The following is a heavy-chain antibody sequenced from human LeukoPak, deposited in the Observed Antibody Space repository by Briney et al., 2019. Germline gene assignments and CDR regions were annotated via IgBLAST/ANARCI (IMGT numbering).Heavy chain of an antibody. Sequence: SETLSLTCAVYGGSFSGYYWSWIRQPPGKGLEWIGEITHSGSTNYNPSLKSRVTISVDTSKNQFSLKLSSVTAADTAVYYCASRGEYSAYWGQGTLVTVSS. V-gene: IGHV4-34*01. D-gene: IGHD6-6*01. J-gene: IGHJ4*02. CDR2: ITHSGST. CDR1: GGSFSGYY. CDR3: ASRGEYSAY.